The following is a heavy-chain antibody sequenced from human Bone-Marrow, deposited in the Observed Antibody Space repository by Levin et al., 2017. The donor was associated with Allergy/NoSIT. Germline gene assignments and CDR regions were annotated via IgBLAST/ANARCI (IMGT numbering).Heavy chain of an antibody. Sequence: GESLKISCTVSGFTFSIYSINWVRQAPGKGLEWVSSISSSGSDMYYVDSVKGRFTISRDNAKNTLFLQMNSLRVEDTARYYCAKAGTTVMLDYSYLDVWGEGTAVTVSS. D-gene: IGHD4-17*01. CDR3: AKAGTTVMLDYSYLDV. CDR1: GFTFSIYS. J-gene: IGHJ6*03. CDR2: ISSSGSDM. V-gene: IGHV3-21*04.